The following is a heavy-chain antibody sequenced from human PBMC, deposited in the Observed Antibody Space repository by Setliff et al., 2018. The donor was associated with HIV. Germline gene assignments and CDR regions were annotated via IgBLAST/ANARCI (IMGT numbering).Heavy chain of an antibody. CDR1: GYSISSGYY. CDR3: AREGTVGDYYDSRGYYYVGVTNWFDP. J-gene: IGHJ5*02. V-gene: IGHV4-38-2*02. CDR2: IYHSGST. Sequence: TSETLSLTCAVSGYSISSGYYWGWIRQPPGKGLEWIGSIYHSGSTYYNPSLKSRVTISVDTSKNQFSLKLSSVTAADTAVYYCAREGTVGDYYDSRGYYYVGVTNWFDPWGQGTLVTVSS. D-gene: IGHD3-22*01.